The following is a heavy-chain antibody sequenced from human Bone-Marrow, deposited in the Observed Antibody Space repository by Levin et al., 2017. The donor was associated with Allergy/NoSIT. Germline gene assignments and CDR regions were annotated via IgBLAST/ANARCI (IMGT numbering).Heavy chain of an antibody. Sequence: GESLKISCKASGYTFTGYYMHWVRQAPGQGLEWMGRINPNSGGTNYAQKFQGRVTMTRDTSISTAYMELSRLRSDDTAVYYCARDRSGLERRGGPLTGPDYWGQGTLVTVSS. V-gene: IGHV1-2*06. CDR1: GYTFTGYY. CDR3: ARDRSGLERRGGPLTGPDY. D-gene: IGHD1-1*01. CDR2: INPNSGGT. J-gene: IGHJ4*02.